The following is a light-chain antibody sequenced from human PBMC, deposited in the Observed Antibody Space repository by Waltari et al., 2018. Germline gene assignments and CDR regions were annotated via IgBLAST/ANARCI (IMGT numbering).Light chain of an antibody. J-gene: IGKJ4*01. CDR3: QQYDGSVVT. Sequence: EIVLTQSPGTLSVSPGARVTVSCRASQTITGSWLTWYHQKPGQPPRLLIYGASNRAPGVPDRFSGSGSGTDFTLTISRLEPEDSAVYYCQQYDGSVVTFGGGTKVEIK. CDR1: QTITGSW. V-gene: IGKV3-20*01. CDR2: GAS.